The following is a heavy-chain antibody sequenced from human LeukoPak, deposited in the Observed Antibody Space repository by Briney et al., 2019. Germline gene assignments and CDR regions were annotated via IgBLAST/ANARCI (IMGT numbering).Heavy chain of an antibody. Sequence: ASVKVSCKASGYTFTSYGISWVRQAPGQGLDWMGWISAYNGNTNYAQKLQGRVTMTTDTSTSTAYMELRSLRSDDTAVYYCARDKVGRWDLHSSPKDYWGQGTLVTVSS. CDR2: ISAYNGNT. J-gene: IGHJ4*02. CDR1: GYTFTSYG. V-gene: IGHV1-18*01. CDR3: ARDKVGRWDLHSSPKDY. D-gene: IGHD1-26*01.